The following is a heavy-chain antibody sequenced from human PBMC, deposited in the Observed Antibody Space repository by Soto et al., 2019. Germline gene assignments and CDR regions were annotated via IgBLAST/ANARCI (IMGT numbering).Heavy chain of an antibody. CDR3: AKDMSDRDSNGFDY. CDR1: GFTFDDYA. Sequence: EVQLVESGGGLVQPGRSLRLSCAASGFTFDDYAMHWVRQAPGKGLEWVSGIRWNSGSIGYADSVKGRFNNSRDNAKNSLYLQMNSLRAEDTALYYCAKDMSDRDSNGFDYWCQGTLVTVSS. D-gene: IGHD2-8*01. J-gene: IGHJ4*02. V-gene: IGHV3-9*01. CDR2: IRWNSGSI.